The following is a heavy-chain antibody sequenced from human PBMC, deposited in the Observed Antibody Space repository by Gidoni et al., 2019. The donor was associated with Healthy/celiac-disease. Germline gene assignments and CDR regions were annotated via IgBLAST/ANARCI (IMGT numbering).Heavy chain of an antibody. CDR3: ARDKISFYYYDSSGYWGHYFDY. V-gene: IGHV3-30*01. CDR2: ISYDGSNK. CDR1: GFTFRSYA. D-gene: IGHD3-22*01. Sequence: QVQLVESGGVVVQPGRSLRLSCAASGFTFRSYAMHWVCQAPGKGLEWVAVISYDGSNKYYADSVKGRFTISRDNSKNTLYLQMNSLRAEDTAVYYCARDKISFYYYDSSGYWGHYFDYWGQGTLVTVSS. J-gene: IGHJ4*02.